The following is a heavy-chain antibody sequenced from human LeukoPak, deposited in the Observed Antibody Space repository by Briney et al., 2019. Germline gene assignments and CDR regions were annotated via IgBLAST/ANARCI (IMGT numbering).Heavy chain of an antibody. Sequence: KVSCKASGGTFSSYAISWVRQAPGQGLEWMGRIIPIFGTANYAQKFQGRVTITTDESTSTAYMELSSLRSEDTAVYYCARDQEYYDSSGYFRWFDPWGQGTLVTVSS. J-gene: IGHJ5*02. V-gene: IGHV1-69*05. CDR2: IIPIFGTA. CDR1: GGTFSSYA. D-gene: IGHD3-22*01. CDR3: ARDQEYYDSSGYFRWFDP.